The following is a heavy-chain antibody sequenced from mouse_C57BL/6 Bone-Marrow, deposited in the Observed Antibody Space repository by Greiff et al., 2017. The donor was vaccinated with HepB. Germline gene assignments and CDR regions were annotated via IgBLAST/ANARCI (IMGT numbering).Heavy chain of an antibody. CDR1: GYTFTSYW. CDR2: IYPGNSDT. Sequence: VQLQQSGTVLARPGASVKMSCKTSGYTFTSYWMHWVKQRPGQGLEWIGAIYPGNSDTSYNQKFKGKAKLTAVTSASTAYMELSSLTNEDSAVYYCTRRRVYDYDGDFDYWGQGTTLTVSS. V-gene: IGHV1-5*01. D-gene: IGHD2-4*01. J-gene: IGHJ2*01. CDR3: TRRRVYDYDGDFDY.